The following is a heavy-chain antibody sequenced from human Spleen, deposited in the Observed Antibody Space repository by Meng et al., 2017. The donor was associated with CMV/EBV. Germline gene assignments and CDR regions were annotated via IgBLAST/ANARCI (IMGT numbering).Heavy chain of an antibody. Sequence: SGATLVKPTETLTLTCSFSGGSLDSGGVGVGWLRQPPGKAPEWLGVIYWDDVERYSPSLKSRLTITKDNSRKEVVLRMTNVDPVDTATYYCAHRIHFWKEYDAFDVWGPGTVVTVSS. D-gene: IGHD3-3*02. V-gene: IGHV2-5*02. CDR2: IYWDDVE. CDR1: GGSLDSGGVG. CDR3: AHRIHFWKEYDAFDV. J-gene: IGHJ3*01.